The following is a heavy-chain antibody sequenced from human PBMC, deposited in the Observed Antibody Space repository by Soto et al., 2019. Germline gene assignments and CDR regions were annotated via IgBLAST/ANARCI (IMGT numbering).Heavy chain of an antibody. J-gene: IGHJ4*02. CDR2: INPFDGSR. Sequence: ASVKVSCKASGYIFTSYYIHWVRQAPGQGLEWMGWINPFDGSRMFALKFQGRVTLTADKSTSTAYMVLSSLRSEDTAIYYCATSFGSGSRAFDYWGQGALVTVSS. CDR3: ATSFGSGSRAFDY. CDR1: GYIFTSYY. D-gene: IGHD3-10*01. V-gene: IGHV1-46*01.